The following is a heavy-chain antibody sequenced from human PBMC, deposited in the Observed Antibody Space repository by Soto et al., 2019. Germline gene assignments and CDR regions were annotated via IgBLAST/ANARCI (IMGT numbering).Heavy chain of an antibody. CDR1: GFTFSSYE. D-gene: IGHD3-3*01. Sequence: EVQLVESGGGLVQPGGSLRLSCAPSGFTFSSYEMNWVRQAPGKGLEWLSYISSSGSTIYYADSVKGRFTISRDNAKNTLYLQMSSLRAEDTAVYYCVKDLDYDFWSGSPFDYWGQGTLVTVSS. J-gene: IGHJ4*02. CDR3: VKDLDYDFWSGSPFDY. CDR2: ISSSGSTI. V-gene: IGHV3-48*03.